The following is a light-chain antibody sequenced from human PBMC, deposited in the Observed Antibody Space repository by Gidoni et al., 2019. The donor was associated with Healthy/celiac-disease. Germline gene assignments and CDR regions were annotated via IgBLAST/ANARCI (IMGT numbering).Light chain of an antibody. CDR1: RSDVGGYNY. V-gene: IGLV2-14*01. CDR2: DVR. J-gene: IGLJ2*01. CDR3: ISYTSSSTLVL. Sequence: QSALTQPPTVPGSPGQSLHISCTGTRSDVGGYNYVSWYQQHPGKAHKLMIYDVRNRPSGVSNRFSGSKSGNTASLTISGLQAEDEADYYCISYTSSSTLVLFGGGTKLPVL.